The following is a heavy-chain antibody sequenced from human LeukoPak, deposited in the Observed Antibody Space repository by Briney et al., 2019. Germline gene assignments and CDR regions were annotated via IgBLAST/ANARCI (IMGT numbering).Heavy chain of an antibody. CDR2: ISYDGSNK. Sequence: GGSLRLSCAASGFTFSSYAMHWVRQAPGKGLEWVAVISYDGSNKYYADSVKGRFTISRDNSKNTLYLQMNSLRAEDTAVYYCASEGSSSSWPYFDYWGQGTLVTVPS. CDR1: GFTFSSYA. V-gene: IGHV3-30*04. J-gene: IGHJ4*02. D-gene: IGHD6-13*01. CDR3: ASEGSSSSWPYFDY.